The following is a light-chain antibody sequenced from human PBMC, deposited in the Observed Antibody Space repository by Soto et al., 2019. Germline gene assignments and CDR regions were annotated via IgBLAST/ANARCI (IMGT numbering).Light chain of an antibody. V-gene: IGKV1-39*01. CDR1: QSISVS. J-gene: IGKJ1*01. CDR2: DDS. CDR3: QKSYNSPLT. Sequence: IQMTQSPSTLSSSLGDTVTITCRASQSISVSLAWYQQKTGKAPNLLIYDDSTLQVGVPYRLSGSGFGTDLYLTISSLQPADFGTYFCQKSYNSPLTCGQGTKVDI.